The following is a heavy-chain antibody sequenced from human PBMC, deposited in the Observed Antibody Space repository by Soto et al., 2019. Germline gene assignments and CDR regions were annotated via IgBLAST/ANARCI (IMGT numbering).Heavy chain of an antibody. Sequence: GGSLRLSCAASGFTFSTHTMNWFRQAPGKGLEWVSAISSSGGTFYADSVKGRFTISRDNSRNTLYLQMNSLRAEDTALYYCAKRFCSGSICNPVDDWGQGALVTVSS. J-gene: IGHJ4*02. D-gene: IGHD2-15*01. CDR1: GFTFSTHT. CDR3: AKRFCSGSICNPVDD. CDR2: ISSSGGT. V-gene: IGHV3-23*01.